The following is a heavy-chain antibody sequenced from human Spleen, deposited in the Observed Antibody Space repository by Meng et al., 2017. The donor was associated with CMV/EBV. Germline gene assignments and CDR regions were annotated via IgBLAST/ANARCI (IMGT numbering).Heavy chain of an antibody. CDR2: INWNGNST. D-gene: IGHD2-2*01. CDR3: AGDRVCSSVSCYGGLTDYYHYGMDV. J-gene: IGHJ6*02. V-gene: IGHV3-20*04. CDR1: GFNFDDYG. Sequence: GGSLRLSCAVSGFNFDDYGMSWVRQGPGKGLEWVSGINWNGNSTSYGDSGKGRITISRDNSKNTLYLQIHSLRAEDTAIYYCAGDRVCSSVSCYGGLTDYYHYGMDVRGLGTTVTVSS.